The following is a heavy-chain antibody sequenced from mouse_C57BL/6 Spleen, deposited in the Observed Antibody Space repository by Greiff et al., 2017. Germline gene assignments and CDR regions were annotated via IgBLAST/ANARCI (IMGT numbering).Heavy chain of an antibody. CDR2: ISSGSSTI. Sequence: EVKVVESGGGLVKPGGSLKLSCAASGFTFSDYGMHWVRQAPEKGLEWVAYISSGSSTIYYADTVKGRFTISRDNAKNTLFLQMTSLRSEDTAMCYCARRGWEGFDYWGQGTTLTVSS. CDR3: ARRGWEGFDY. D-gene: IGHD3-3*01. V-gene: IGHV5-17*01. J-gene: IGHJ2*01. CDR1: GFTFSDYG.